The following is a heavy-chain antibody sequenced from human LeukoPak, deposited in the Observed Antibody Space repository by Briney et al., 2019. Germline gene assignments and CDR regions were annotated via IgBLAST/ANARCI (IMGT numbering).Heavy chain of an antibody. CDR3: ARDGDGYNADY. J-gene: IGHJ4*02. Sequence: PGGSLRLSCAASGFTFSSYSMNWVRQAPGKGLEWVSYISSSSSPIYYADSVKGRFTISRDNAKNSLYLQMNSLRAEDTAVYYCARDGDGYNADYWGQGTLVTVSS. V-gene: IGHV3-48*01. D-gene: IGHD5-24*01. CDR2: ISSSSSPI. CDR1: GFTFSSYS.